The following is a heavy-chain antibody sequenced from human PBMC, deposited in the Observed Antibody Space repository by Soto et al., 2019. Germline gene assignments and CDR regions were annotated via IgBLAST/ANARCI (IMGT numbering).Heavy chain of an antibody. CDR3: ARDKGRQQLGGNYYYIMDV. Sequence: QVQLVQSGAEVKKPGSSVKVSCKTSGGTFRTSAISWVRQAPGQGLEWMGGIMPVFTTPDYAQKFQGRVTITAGESTGTAYMELSSLRSEDTAVYYCARDKGRQQLGGNYYYIMDVWGQGTTVTVSS. D-gene: IGHD3-3*02. CDR2: IMPVFTTP. J-gene: IGHJ6*01. CDR1: GGTFRTSA. V-gene: IGHV1-69*12.